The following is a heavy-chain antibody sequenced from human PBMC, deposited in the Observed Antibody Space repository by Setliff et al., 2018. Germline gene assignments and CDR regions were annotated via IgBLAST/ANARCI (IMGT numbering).Heavy chain of an antibody. V-gene: IGHV1-18*01. D-gene: IGHD3-22*01. CDR3: ARINFYVSSGYYYASDN. CDR1: GFTFTDYG. Sequence: ASVKVSCKSSGFTFTDYGITWVRQVPGQGLEWMGWINNYNFNTQYPQKFLGRVTMTTDTSTSTAYMELRSLRPDDTAVYYCARINFYVSSGYYYASDNWGQGTLVTVSS. CDR2: INNYNFNT. J-gene: IGHJ4*02.